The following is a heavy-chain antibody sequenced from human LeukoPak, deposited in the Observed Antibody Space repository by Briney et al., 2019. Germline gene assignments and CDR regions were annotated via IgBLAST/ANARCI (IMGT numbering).Heavy chain of an antibody. CDR3: ARGAYCSSTSCYLRNGMDV. D-gene: IGHD2-2*01. J-gene: IGHJ6*02. CDR1: GFTVSSNY. V-gene: IGHV3-66*01. Sequence: GGSLRLSCAASGFTVSSNYMSWVRQAPGKGLEWVSVIYSGGSTYYADSVKGRFTISRDNSKNTLYLQMNSLRAEGTAVYYCARGAYCSSTSCYLRNGMDVWGQGTTVTVSS. CDR2: IYSGGST.